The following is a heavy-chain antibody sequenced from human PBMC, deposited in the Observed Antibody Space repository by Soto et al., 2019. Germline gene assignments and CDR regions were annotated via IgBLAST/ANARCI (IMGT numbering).Heavy chain of an antibody. CDR1: GGTFSTSA. CDR3: ATRIRYFDWSPHIYYYGMDV. Sequence: GASVKVSCKASGGTFSTSAISWVRQAPGQGLEWMGGIMPIFRTPDYAQKFQGRVTITADESTNTAYMELSSLRSEDTAVYYCATRIRYFDWSPHIYYYGMDVWGQGTTVTVSS. CDR2: IMPIFRTP. D-gene: IGHD3-9*01. V-gene: IGHV1-69*13. J-gene: IGHJ6*02.